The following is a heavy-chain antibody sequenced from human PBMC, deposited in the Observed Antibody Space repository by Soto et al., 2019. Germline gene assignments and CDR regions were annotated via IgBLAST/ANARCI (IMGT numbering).Heavy chain of an antibody. CDR2: IIPIFGTA. Sequence: SVKVSCKASGVTFSSYAISWVRHAPVQGLKWMGGIIPIFGTANYAQKFQVRVTFTAHDSTTTAYMEMHSVRSEDTAVYNCAGEEVGVAATELAPVFDYWGQGTLVTVSS. CDR3: AGEEVGVAATELAPVFDY. D-gene: IGHD2-15*01. CDR1: GVTFSSYA. J-gene: IGHJ4*02. V-gene: IGHV1-69*13.